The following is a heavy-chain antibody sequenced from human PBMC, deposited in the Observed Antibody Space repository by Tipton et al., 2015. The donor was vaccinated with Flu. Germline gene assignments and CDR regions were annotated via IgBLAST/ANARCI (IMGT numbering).Heavy chain of an antibody. CDR3: ARARRYLEWQFYFYYMDV. Sequence: TLSLTCTVSSGSIRSTNYFCAWIRQPPGKRLELIANVDYSGDTYYNPSLKSRVTTSVDTSKNHFSVNLRSVTATDTAVYFCARARRYLEWQFYFYYMDVWGKGTTVTVSS. CDR2: VDYSGDT. J-gene: IGHJ6*03. D-gene: IGHD3-3*01. V-gene: IGHV4-39*07. CDR1: SGSIRSTNYF.